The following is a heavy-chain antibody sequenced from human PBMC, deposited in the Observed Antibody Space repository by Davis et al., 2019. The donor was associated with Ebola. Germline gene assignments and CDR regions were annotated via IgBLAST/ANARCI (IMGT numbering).Heavy chain of an antibody. V-gene: IGHV3-48*01. CDR1: GFTFSSYS. J-gene: IGHJ6*04. D-gene: IGHD3-10*01. Sequence: GESLKISCAASGFTFSSYSMNWVRQAPGKGLEWVSYISSSSSTIYYADSVKGRFTISRDNAKNSLYLQMNSLRAEDTAVYYCARGALGYYYGMDVWGKGTTVTVSS. CDR2: ISSSSSTI. CDR3: ARGALGYYYGMDV.